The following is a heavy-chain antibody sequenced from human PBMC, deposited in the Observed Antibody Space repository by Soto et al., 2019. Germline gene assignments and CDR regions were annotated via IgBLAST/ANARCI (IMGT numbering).Heavy chain of an antibody. CDR1: GGSISIGYYY. CDR2: IYYSGNT. V-gene: IGHV4-30-4*01. J-gene: IGHJ6*02. Sequence: SETLSLTCSVSGGSISIGYYYWRCIRQPPGKGLEWIGNIYYSGNTYYNPSLKSRLIISIDTSKNQFSLKVGPVTAADTAVYYRASSSLYGMDVWGQGTTVTVSS. CDR3: ASSSLYGMDV.